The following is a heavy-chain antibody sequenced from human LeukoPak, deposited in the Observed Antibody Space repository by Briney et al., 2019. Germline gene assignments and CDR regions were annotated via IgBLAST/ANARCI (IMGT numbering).Heavy chain of an antibody. CDR1: GGSINSSSYY. CDR3: ARDQRGSSSPDY. Sequence: PSETLSLTCTVSGGSINSSSYYWGWIRQPPGKGLEWIGSIYYSGSTYYNPSLKSRVTISVDTSKNQFSLKLSSVTAADTAVYYCARDQRGSSSPDYWGQGTLVTVSS. J-gene: IGHJ4*02. V-gene: IGHV4-39*07. CDR2: IYYSGST. D-gene: IGHD6-13*01.